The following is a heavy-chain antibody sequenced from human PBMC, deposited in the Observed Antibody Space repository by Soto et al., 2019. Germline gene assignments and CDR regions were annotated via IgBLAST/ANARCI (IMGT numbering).Heavy chain of an antibody. CDR2: IYPGDSDT. D-gene: IGHD1-26*01. CDR3: ARRASLNWYFDL. Sequence: GESLKISCKGSGYSFTNYWIAWVRQMPGKGLEWMGSIYPGDSDTRYSPSFQGQVTMSADKSITTAYLHWSSLEAPDTAVYYCARRASLNWYFDLWGRGALVTVSS. V-gene: IGHV5-51*01. CDR1: GYSFTNYW. J-gene: IGHJ2*01.